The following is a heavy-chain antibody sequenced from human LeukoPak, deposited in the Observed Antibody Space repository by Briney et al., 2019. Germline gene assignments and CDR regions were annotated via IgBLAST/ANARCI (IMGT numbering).Heavy chain of an antibody. CDR1: GFSFSSYA. D-gene: IGHD3-3*01. CDR2: ISGSGDST. V-gene: IGHV3-23*01. J-gene: IGHJ4*02. CDR3: AQTLQGVFGVVIGN. Sequence: PGGSLRLSCAASGFSFSSYAMSWVRQAPGKGLEWVSGISGSGDSTNYADSVKGRFTISRDNSKNTLYLQMNSLKAEDTGVHYCAQTLQGVFGVVIGNWGQGTLVTVSS.